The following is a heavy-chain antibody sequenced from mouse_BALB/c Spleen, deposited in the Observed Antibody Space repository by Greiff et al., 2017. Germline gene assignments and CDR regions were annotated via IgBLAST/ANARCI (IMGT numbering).Heavy chain of an antibody. V-gene: IGHV5-17*02. CDR1: GFTFSSFG. Sequence: EVMLVESGGGLVQPGGSRKLSCAASGFTFSSFGMHWVRQAPEKGLEWVAYISSGGSTIYYADTVKGRFTISRDNPKNTLFLQMTSLRSEDTAMYYCARGGNDDAMDYWGQGTSVTVSS. CDR2: ISSGGSTI. J-gene: IGHJ4*01. CDR3: ARGGNDDAMDY. D-gene: IGHD2-2*01.